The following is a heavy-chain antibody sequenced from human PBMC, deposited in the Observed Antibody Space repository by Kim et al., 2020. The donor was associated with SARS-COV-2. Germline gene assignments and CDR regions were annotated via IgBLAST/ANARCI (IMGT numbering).Heavy chain of an antibody. CDR3: AIYSSGGIFYFDY. CDR1: GGTFSSYA. D-gene: IGHD6-19*01. CDR2: IIPIFGTA. J-gene: IGHJ4*02. V-gene: IGHV1-69*13. Sequence: SVKVSCKASGGTFSSYAISWVRRAPGQGLEWMGGIIPIFGTANYAQKFQGRVTITADESTSTAYMELSSLRSEDTALYYCAIYSSGGIFYFDYWGQGTLVTVSS.